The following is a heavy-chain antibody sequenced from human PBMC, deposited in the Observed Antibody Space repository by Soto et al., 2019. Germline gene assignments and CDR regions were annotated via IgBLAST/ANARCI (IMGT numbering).Heavy chain of an antibody. V-gene: IGHV3-23*01. CDR2: ISGSGGST. J-gene: IGHJ4*02. CDR3: AKDSLPMIVVVITTFHY. Sequence: GGSLILSYTGSGVTLSSYAMRWVRDGPGKGLEWVSAISGSGGSTYYADSVKGRFTISRDNSRNTLYLQMNSLRAEDTAVYYCAKDSLPMIVVVITTFHYWGQGTLVTVSS. CDR1: GVTLSSYA. D-gene: IGHD3-22*01.